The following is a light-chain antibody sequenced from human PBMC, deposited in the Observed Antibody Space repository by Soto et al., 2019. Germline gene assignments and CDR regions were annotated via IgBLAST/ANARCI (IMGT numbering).Light chain of an antibody. CDR1: QSISSW. CDR2: DAS. J-gene: IGKJ4*01. CDR3: QQYNSPLT. Sequence: DIQMTQSPSTLSASVGDRVTITCRASQSISSWLAWYKQEPGKAPKLLIYDASSLESGVPSRFSGSGSGTEFTLTIRSLKPDDFATYYCQQYNSPLTFGGGTKVDIK. V-gene: IGKV1-5*01.